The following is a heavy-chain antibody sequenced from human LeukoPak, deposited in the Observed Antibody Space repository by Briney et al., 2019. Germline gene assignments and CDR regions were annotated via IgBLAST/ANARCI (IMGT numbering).Heavy chain of an antibody. CDR3: ARIPLLSGYYFMDV. D-gene: IGHD2-2*01. V-gene: IGHV4-4*07. Sequence: SETLSLTCTVSGGSISSYYWSWIRQPAGKGLEWIGRIYTSGSTNYNPSLKSRVTISADTSKNQLSLRLSSVTAADTAVYYCARIPLLSGYYFMDVWGKGTTVTVSS. J-gene: IGHJ6*03. CDR2: IYTSGST. CDR1: GGSISSYY.